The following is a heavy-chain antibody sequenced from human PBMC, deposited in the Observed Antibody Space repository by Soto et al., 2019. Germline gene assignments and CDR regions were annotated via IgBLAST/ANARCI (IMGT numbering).Heavy chain of an antibody. D-gene: IGHD2-21*01. Sequence: GASVKVSCKASGGTFSSYAISWVRQAPGQGLERMGGIIPIFGTANYAQKFQGRVTITADESTSTAYMELSSLRSEDTAVYYCARVTSDGGSVNYFDYWGQGTLVTVSS. CDR2: IIPIFGTA. V-gene: IGHV1-69*13. CDR1: GGTFSSYA. J-gene: IGHJ4*02. CDR3: ARVTSDGGSVNYFDY.